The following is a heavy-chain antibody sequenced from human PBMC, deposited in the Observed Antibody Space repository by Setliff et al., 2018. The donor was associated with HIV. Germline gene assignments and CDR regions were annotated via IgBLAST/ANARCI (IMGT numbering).Heavy chain of an antibody. Sequence: ASVKVSCKASGYSFTSYGLSWVRQAPGQGLEWMGGISGYNGKTDYAQKFRGRVTMTTDTSTSTVYMELRSLRSDDTAVYYCARANVPYSNSWSFSYSLPYYFDYWGQGTLVTVSS. V-gene: IGHV1-18*01. CDR3: ARANVPYSNSWSFSYSLPYYFDY. J-gene: IGHJ4*02. CDR2: ISGYNGKT. D-gene: IGHD3-16*01. CDR1: GYSFTSYG.